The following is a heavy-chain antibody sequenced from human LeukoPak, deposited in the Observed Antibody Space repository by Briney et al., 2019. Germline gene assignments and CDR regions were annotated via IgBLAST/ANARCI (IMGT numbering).Heavy chain of an antibody. J-gene: IGHJ4*02. V-gene: IGHV3-23*01. CDR1: GFTFSSYA. CDR2: ISGSGGST. Sequence: QSGGSLRLSCAASGFTFSSYAMSWVRQAPGKGLEWVSAISGSGGSTYYADSVKGRFTISRDNSKNTLNLQMNSLRAEDTAVYYCAKFKFGGLPAVAGYYFDYWGQGTLVTVSS. D-gene: IGHD6-19*01. CDR3: AKFKFGGLPAVAGYYFDY.